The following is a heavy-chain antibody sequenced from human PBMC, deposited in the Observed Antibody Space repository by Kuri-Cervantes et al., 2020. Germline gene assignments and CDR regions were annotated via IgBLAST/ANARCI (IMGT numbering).Heavy chain of an antibody. CDR2: INHSGST. V-gene: IGHV4-34*01. Sequence: SETLSLTCAAYGGSFSGYYWSWIRQPPGKGLEWIGEINHSGSTNYNPSLKSRVTISVDTSKNHFSLKVNSVTAADTAVYYCARHSGPYSSSWFDSWGQGILVTVSS. D-gene: IGHD6-6*01. CDR1: GGSFSGYY. CDR3: ARHSGPYSSSWFDS. J-gene: IGHJ5*01.